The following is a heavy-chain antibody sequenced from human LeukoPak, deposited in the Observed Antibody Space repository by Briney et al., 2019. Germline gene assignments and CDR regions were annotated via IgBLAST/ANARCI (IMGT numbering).Heavy chain of an antibody. Sequence: GGSLRLSCAASGFTFDDYAMHWVRQAPGKGLEWVSLISGDGGSTYYADSVKGRFTISRDNSKNSLYLQMNSLRTEDTALYYCAKGMYSYGLNWFDPWGQGTLVTVSP. CDR1: GFTFDDYA. CDR3: AKGMYSYGLNWFDP. V-gene: IGHV3-43*02. J-gene: IGHJ5*02. CDR2: ISGDGGST. D-gene: IGHD5-18*01.